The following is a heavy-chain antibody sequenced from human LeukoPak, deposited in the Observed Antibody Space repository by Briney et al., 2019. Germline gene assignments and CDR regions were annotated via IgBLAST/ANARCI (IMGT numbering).Heavy chain of an antibody. CDR1: GGSISSRNW. Sequence: TSETLSLTCAVSGGSISSRNWWSWVRQPPGKGLEWIGEIYHSGSTNYNPSLKTRVTISVDKSKNQFSLKLSSVTAADTAVYYCARASHDYGDYSHFDYWGQGTLVAVSS. CDR3: ARASHDYGDYSHFDY. CDR2: IYHSGST. V-gene: IGHV4-4*02. J-gene: IGHJ4*02. D-gene: IGHD4-17*01.